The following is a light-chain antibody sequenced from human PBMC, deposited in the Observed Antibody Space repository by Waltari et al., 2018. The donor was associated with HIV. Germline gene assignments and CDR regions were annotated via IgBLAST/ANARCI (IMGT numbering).Light chain of an antibody. CDR2: GAS. V-gene: IGKV3-15*01. Sequence: EVVMTQSPASLSLSPGERATLSCRASQSVSSYLAWYQQKPGQAPRLLIYGASTRATGVPARFSGSGSGTEFTLTISNLQSDDLALYYCQQYHIWYRGTFGGGTKVEIK. J-gene: IGKJ4*01. CDR1: QSVSSY. CDR3: QQYHIWYRGT.